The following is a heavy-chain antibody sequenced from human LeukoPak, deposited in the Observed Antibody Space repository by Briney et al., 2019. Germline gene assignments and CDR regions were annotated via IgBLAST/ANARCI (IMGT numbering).Heavy chain of an antibody. CDR1: GGSFSGYY. CDR2: INHSGST. V-gene: IGHV4-34*01. D-gene: IGHD6-13*01. CDR3: ARGQVAAADNWFDP. J-gene: IGHJ5*02. Sequence: TSETLSLTCAVYGGSFSGYYWSWIRQPPGKGLEWIGEINHSGSTNYNPSLKSRVTISVDTSKNQFSLKLSSVTAADTAVYYCARGQVAAADNWFDPWGQGTLVTVSS.